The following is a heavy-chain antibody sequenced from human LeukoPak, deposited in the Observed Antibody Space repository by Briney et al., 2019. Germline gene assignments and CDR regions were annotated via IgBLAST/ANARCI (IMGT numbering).Heavy chain of an antibody. CDR3: ARDRKPRYYLDY. Sequence: PSETLSLTCTVSGGSISSISYYWSWIRQPAGKGLEWIGRIYTSGSTNYNPSLKSRVTISVDTSKNQFSPKLSSVTAADTAVYYCARDRKPRYYLDYWGQGTLVTVSS. CDR2: IYTSGST. J-gene: IGHJ4*02. CDR1: GGSISSISYY. D-gene: IGHD1-14*01. V-gene: IGHV4-61*02.